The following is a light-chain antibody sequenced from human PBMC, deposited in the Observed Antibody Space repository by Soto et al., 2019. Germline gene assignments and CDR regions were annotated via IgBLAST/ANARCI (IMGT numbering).Light chain of an antibody. Sequence: QSVLTQPASVSGSPGQSITISCVGASGDIGDYNYVSWYQQHPGKVPKVIIYDVSNRPSGVSYRFSGTKSGNTASLTVSGLQAEDEAHYYCCSYTRSGTLIFGTGTKVTV. J-gene: IGLJ1*01. CDR3: CSYTRSGTLI. CDR1: SGDIGDYNY. V-gene: IGLV2-14*01. CDR2: DVS.